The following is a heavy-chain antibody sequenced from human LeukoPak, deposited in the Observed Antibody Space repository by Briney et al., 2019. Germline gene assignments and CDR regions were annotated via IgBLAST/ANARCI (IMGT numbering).Heavy chain of an antibody. CDR2: IKSAIDGGAT. D-gene: IGHD5-12*01. CDR1: GFTFSSYA. CDR3: TTGGDVIVAGTRAFDI. Sequence: GGSLRLSCAASGFTFSSYAMSWVRQAPGKGLEWVGRIKSAIDGGATDYAAPVQGRFTISGDDSQATLYLQMNGLRTEDTAVYYCTTGGDVIVAGTRAFDIWGQGTMVTVSS. V-gene: IGHV3-15*01. J-gene: IGHJ3*02.